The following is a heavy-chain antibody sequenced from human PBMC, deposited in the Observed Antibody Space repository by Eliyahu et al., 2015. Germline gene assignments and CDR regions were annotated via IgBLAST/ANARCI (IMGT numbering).Heavy chain of an antibody. Sequence: QPGGSLRLSCAASGFTFSSYSMNWVRQAPGKGLEWVSYISSSSSTIYYADSVKGRFTISRDNAKNSLYLQMNSLRDEDTAVYYCARDGWHLSMTTVTSEFDYWGQGTLVTVSS. J-gene: IGHJ4*02. D-gene: IGHD4-17*01. CDR1: GFTFSSYS. CDR2: ISSSSSTI. CDR3: ARDGWHLSMTTVTSEFDY. V-gene: IGHV3-48*02.